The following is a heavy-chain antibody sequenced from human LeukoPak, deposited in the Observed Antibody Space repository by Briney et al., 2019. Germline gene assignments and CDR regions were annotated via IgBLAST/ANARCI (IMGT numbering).Heavy chain of an antibody. J-gene: IGHJ4*02. CDR1: GFTFSSYG. D-gene: IGHD4-17*01. V-gene: IGHV3-30*12. Sequence: PGRSLRLSCAASGFTFSSYGMHWVRQAPGKGLEWVAVISYDGSNKYYADSVKGRFTISRDNSKNTLYLQMNSLRAEDTAVYYCARGRDYGDYSLYYFDYWGQGTLVTVSS. CDR3: ARGRDYGDYSLYYFDY. CDR2: ISYDGSNK.